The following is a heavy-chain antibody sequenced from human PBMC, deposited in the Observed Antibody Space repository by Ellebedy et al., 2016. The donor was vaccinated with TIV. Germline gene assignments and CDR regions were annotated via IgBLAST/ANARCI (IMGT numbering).Heavy chain of an antibody. V-gene: IGHV3-33*01. CDR1: GFTFSSYG. D-gene: IGHD2-8*01. J-gene: IGHJ4*02. Sequence: PGGSLRLSCAASGFTFSSYGMHWVRQAPGKGLEWVAVIWYDGGNKYYAHSVKGRFTISRDNSKNTLYPQMNSLGAEDTAVYYCARQTANEVYAAFDLWGQGTLVTVSS. CDR3: ARQTANEVYAAFDL. CDR2: IWYDGGNK.